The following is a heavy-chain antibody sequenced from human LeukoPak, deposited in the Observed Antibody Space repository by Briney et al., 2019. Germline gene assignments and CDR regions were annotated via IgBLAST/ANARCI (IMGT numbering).Heavy chain of an antibody. V-gene: IGHV4-4*07. CDR3: ARDWYYYDSSGYYLYYYYYGMDV. CDR2: IYTSGST. J-gene: IGHJ6*02. Sequence: SETLSLTCTVSGGFISSYYWSWIRQPAGKGLEWIGRIYTSGSTNYNPSLKSRVTMSVDTSKNQFSLKLSSVTAADTAVYYCARDWYYYDSSGYYLYYYYYGMDVWGQGTTVTVSS. D-gene: IGHD3-22*01. CDR1: GGFISSYY.